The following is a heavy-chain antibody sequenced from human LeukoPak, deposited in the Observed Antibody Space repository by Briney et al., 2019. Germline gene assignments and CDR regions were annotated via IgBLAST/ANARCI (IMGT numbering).Heavy chain of an antibody. CDR3: AKTIVGGTRVYYYYGMDV. D-gene: IGHD1-26*01. Sequence: GASVKVSRKASGYTFTSYGISWVRQAPGQGLEWMGGIIPIFGTANYAQKFQGRVTITADESTSTAYMELSSLRSEDTALYYCAKTIVGGTRVYYYYGMDVWGQGTTVTVSS. CDR2: IIPIFGTA. J-gene: IGHJ6*02. V-gene: IGHV1-69*13. CDR1: GYTFTSYG.